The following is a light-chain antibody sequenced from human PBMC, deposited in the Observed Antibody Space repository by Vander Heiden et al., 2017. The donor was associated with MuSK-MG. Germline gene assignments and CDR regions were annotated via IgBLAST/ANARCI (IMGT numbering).Light chain of an antibody. V-gene: IGLV1-51*02. Sequence: QSVLTQPPSVSVAPGQKVTISCSGSSSNIERNHVCWYQQFPGTAPKLLIYENNKRPSGIPDRFSGSKSGTSATLGITGLQTGDEADYYCATWDNSLSGEVLFGGGTKLTVL. CDR1: SSNIERNH. J-gene: IGLJ2*01. CDR2: ENN. CDR3: ATWDNSLSGEVL.